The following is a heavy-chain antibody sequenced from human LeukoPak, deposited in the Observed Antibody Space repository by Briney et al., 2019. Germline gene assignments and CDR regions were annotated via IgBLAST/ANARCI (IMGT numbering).Heavy chain of an antibody. CDR1: GFTFNNYG. J-gene: IGHJ3*02. D-gene: IGHD2-8*01. Sequence: GSLRLSCAASGFTFNNYGMTWVRQAPGKGPEWVSTISVGGGRTYYADSVKGRFTISRDDSKNTLFLQMNTLRAEDTAIYYCAKPASTNWCGAFDIWGQGTMVTVSP. CDR2: ISVGGGRT. CDR3: AKPASTNWCGAFDI. V-gene: IGHV3-23*01.